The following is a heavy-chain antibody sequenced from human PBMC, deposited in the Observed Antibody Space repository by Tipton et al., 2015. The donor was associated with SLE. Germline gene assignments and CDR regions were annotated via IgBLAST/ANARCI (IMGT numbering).Heavy chain of an antibody. V-gene: IGHV4-31*03. CDR3: AKDLGLPAADPPFFDS. CDR2: VHYSGST. CDR1: GGSISIGTNY. Sequence: TLSLTCTVSGGSISIGTNYRNWIRQHPGKGLEWIGYVHYSGSTYYNPSFKSRLTISVDRTKNQFSLTLTSLTAADTAVYYCAKDLGLPAADPPFFDSWGQGILVTVSS. D-gene: IGHD2-15*01. J-gene: IGHJ4*02.